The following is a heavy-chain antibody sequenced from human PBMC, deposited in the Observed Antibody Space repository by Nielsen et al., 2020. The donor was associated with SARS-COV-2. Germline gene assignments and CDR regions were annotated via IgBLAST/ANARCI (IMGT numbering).Heavy chain of an antibody. V-gene: IGHV4-59*08. J-gene: IGHJ6*02. CDR3: ARGPYYDFWSGYYLDYYYGMDV. CDR2: IYYSGST. Sequence: GSLRLSCTVSGGSISSYYWSWIRQPPGKGLEWIGYIYYSGSTNYNPSLKSRVTISVDTSKNQFSLKLSSVTAADTAVYYCARGPYYDFWSGYYLDYYYGMDVWGQGTTVTVSS. CDR1: GGSISSYY. D-gene: IGHD3-3*01.